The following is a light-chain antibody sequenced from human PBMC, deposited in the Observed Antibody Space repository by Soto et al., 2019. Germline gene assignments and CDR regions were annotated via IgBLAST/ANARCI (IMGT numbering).Light chain of an antibody. J-gene: IGKJ4*01. CDR1: QSISPW. CDR3: QQYERYPMT. Sequence: DSQMTQFPSTLSASVGDRVTITCRASQSISPWLAWYQQKPGKAPKIQISNASTLQSGVPPRFSGSGSGTEFTLTISSLQPDDFATYYCQQYERYPMTFGGGTKVEIK. V-gene: IGKV1-5*03. CDR2: NAS.